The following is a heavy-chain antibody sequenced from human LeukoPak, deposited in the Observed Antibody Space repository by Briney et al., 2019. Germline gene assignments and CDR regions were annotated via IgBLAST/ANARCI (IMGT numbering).Heavy chain of an antibody. J-gene: IGHJ4*02. CDR1: RFTFSSYS. CDR2: ISSSSSYI. CDR3: ARDSFRYYDSSGYPFDY. D-gene: IGHD3-22*01. Sequence: PGGSLRLSCAASRFTFSSYSMNWVRQAPGKGLEWVSSISSSSSYIYYADSVKGRFTISRDNAKNSLYLQMNSLRAEDTAVYYCARDSFRYYDSSGYPFDYWGQGTLVTVSS. V-gene: IGHV3-21*01.